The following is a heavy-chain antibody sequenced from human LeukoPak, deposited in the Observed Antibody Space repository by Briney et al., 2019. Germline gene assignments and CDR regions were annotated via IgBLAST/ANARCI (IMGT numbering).Heavy chain of an antibody. CDR1: GFTFSSNS. D-gene: IGHD6-19*01. CDR3: AKPLSGWYSFDY. J-gene: IGHJ4*02. Sequence: GGSLRLSCAASGFTFSSNSMSWVRQAPGKGLEWVSAISGSDARTYYADSVKGRFTISRDNSKNTLYLQMSSLRAEDTAVYYCAKPLSGWYSFDYWGQGTLVTVSS. CDR2: ISGSDART. V-gene: IGHV3-23*01.